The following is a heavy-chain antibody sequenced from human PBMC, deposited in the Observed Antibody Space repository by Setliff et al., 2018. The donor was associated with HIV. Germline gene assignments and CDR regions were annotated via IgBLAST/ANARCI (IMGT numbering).Heavy chain of an antibody. CDR1: GGSIISGGYY. CDR3: AREISRYSGYKGRMDYFDY. CDR2: IYHSGST. D-gene: IGHD5-12*01. Sequence: SETLSLTCTVSGGSIISGGYYWSWVRQHPGKGLEWIGEIYHSGSTNYNPSLKSRVTISVDKSKNQFSLKLSSVTAADTAVYYCAREISRYSGYKGRMDYFDYWGQGTLVTVSS. V-gene: IGHV4-31*03. J-gene: IGHJ4*02.